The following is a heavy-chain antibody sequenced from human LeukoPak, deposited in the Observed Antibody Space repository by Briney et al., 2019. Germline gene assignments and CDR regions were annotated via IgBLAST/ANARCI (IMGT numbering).Heavy chain of an antibody. D-gene: IGHD5-18*01. CDR3: AKGDTVMAPFDY. CDR1: GFTFSSYA. J-gene: IGHJ4*02. CDR2: ISGSSSTI. Sequence: PGGSLRLSCAASGFTFSSYAMSWVRQPPGRGLEWVSTISGSSSTIYYADSVKGRFTISRDSAKTSLILQMNSLRAEDTAVYYCAKGDTVMAPFDYWGQGTLAIVSS. V-gene: IGHV3-23*01.